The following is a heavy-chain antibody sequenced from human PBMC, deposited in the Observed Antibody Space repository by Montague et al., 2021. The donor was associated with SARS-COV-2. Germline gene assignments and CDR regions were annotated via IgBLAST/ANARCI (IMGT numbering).Heavy chain of an antibody. CDR3: ARGLMSGSYYLGLDY. J-gene: IGHJ4*01. D-gene: IGHD1-26*01. Sequence: SESLSLTCAVYGGSFSNKYWTWIRQPPGKGLEWLGEINHTGSTNYKPSLKRRVTISVDTSKNQFSLKVSSVTAADTAVYFCARGLMSGSYYLGLDYWGHGTLVTVSS. V-gene: IGHV4-34*01. CDR1: GGSFSNKY. CDR2: INHTGST.